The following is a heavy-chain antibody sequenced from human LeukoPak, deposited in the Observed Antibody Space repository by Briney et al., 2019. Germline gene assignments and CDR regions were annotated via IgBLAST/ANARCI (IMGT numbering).Heavy chain of an antibody. CDR1: GGSFHGYH. J-gene: IGHJ4*02. D-gene: IGHD4-11*01. CDR3: ARVQDYSQIDY. V-gene: IGHV4-30-2*01. Sequence: NPSETLSLTCAVYGGSFHGYHWSWIRQPPGKGLEWIGYIYHSGSTYYNPSLKSRVTISVDRSKNQFSLKLSSVTAADTAVYYCARVQDYSQIDYWGQGTLVIVSS. CDR2: IYHSGST.